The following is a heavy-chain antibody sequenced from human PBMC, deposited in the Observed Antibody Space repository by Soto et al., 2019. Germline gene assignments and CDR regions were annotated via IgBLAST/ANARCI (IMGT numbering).Heavy chain of an antibody. D-gene: IGHD3-9*01. CDR2: ISGSGGST. Sequence: VGSLRLSCAASGFTFSSYAMSWVRQAPGKGLEWVSAISGSGGSTYYADSVKGRFTISRDNSKNTLYLQMNSLRAEDTAVYYCAKDRSRSIDWLLSPSDYWGQGTLVTVSS. J-gene: IGHJ4*02. CDR3: AKDRSRSIDWLLSPSDY. V-gene: IGHV3-23*01. CDR1: GFTFSSYA.